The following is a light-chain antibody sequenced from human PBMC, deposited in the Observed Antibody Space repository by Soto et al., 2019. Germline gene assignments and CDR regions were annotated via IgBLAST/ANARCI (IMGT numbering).Light chain of an antibody. CDR3: QQDGSPLRYT. J-gene: IGKJ2*01. CDR1: QSLTSNF. Sequence: EIVLTQSPGTLSLSPGERATLSCRASQSLTSNFLAWYQQKPGQAPRILIYSASSRAAGIPDSFSGSGSGTDFTLTISRLEPEDFAVYYCQQDGSPLRYTFGQGTKLQIK. V-gene: IGKV3-20*01. CDR2: SAS.